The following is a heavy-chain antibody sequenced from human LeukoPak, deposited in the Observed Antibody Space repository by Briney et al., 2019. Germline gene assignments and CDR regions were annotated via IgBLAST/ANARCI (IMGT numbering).Heavy chain of an antibody. D-gene: IGHD3/OR15-3a*01. Sequence: PSETLSLTCAVSGASISSHYWSWIRQPPGKGLEWIGYTSGSISDNPSLKSRVAVSVDPSQNQVSLSLTSVTAADTAAYYCARVLAIFGLDTTDFYMDVWGKGTTVTVSS. CDR1: GASISSHY. CDR2: TSGSI. CDR3: ARVLAIFGLDTTDFYMDV. J-gene: IGHJ6*03. V-gene: IGHV4-59*11.